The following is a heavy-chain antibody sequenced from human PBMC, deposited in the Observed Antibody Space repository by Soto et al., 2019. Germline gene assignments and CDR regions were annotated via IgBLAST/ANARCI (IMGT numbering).Heavy chain of an antibody. V-gene: IGHV3-49*04. Sequence: GGSLRLSCTASGFTFGYYAMSWVRQAPGKGLEWVGFIRSKAYGGTTEYAASVKGRFTISRDDSKSIAYLQMNSLKTEDTAVYXCTGSYYRLRYYYGMDVWGQGTTVTVSS. CDR3: TGSYYRLRYYYGMDV. CDR2: IRSKAYGGTT. D-gene: IGHD1-26*01. J-gene: IGHJ6*02. CDR1: GFTFGYYA.